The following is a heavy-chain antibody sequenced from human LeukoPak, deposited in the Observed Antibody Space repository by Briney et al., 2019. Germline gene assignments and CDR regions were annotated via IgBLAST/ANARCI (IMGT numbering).Heavy chain of an antibody. CDR3: ARASYYDSTTYNSFFDY. D-gene: IGHD3-22*01. Sequence: SVSVSCKASGGTFSIYAISWVRQAPGQGLEWMGGIIPIFGTANYAQKFQGRVTITTDESTSTAYMELSSLRSEDTAVYYCARASYYDSTTYNSFFDYWGQGTLVTVSS. J-gene: IGHJ4*02. V-gene: IGHV1-69*05. CDR1: GGTFSIYA. CDR2: IIPIFGTA.